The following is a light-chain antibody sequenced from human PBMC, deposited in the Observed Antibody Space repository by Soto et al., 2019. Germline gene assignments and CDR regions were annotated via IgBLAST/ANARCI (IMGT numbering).Light chain of an antibody. Sequence: QSALTQPPSASGSPGQSVTISCAGTGSDIAVYDFVSWYQQHPGKAPKLIIYEVTKRPSGVPDRFSGSKSGNTASLTVSGLQAEDEADYYCSSYAGSNNVVFGGGTKVTVL. J-gene: IGLJ2*01. CDR1: GSDIAVYDF. CDR2: EVT. CDR3: SSYAGSNNVV. V-gene: IGLV2-8*01.